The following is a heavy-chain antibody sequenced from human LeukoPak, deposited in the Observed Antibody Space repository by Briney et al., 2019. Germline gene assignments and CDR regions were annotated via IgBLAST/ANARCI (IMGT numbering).Heavy chain of an antibody. V-gene: IGHV1-46*01. D-gene: IGHD3-10*01. CDR3: ARRPPGGYYFDN. CDR2: INPSGGST. Sequence: VSVKVSCKASGYTFTTYYIHWVRQAPGQGLEWMGVINPSGGSTSYAQKFQGRVTMTRDTSTSTVYMELSSLRSEDTAVYYCARRPPGGYYFDNWGQGTLVTVSS. CDR1: GYTFTTYY. J-gene: IGHJ4*02.